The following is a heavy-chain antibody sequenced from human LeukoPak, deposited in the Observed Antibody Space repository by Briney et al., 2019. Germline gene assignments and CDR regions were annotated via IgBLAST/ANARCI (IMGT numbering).Heavy chain of an antibody. Sequence: GGSLRLSCAASGFTFSSYGMHWVRQAPGKGLEWVAFIRYDGSNKYYADSVKGRFTISRDNSKNTLYLQMNSLRAEDTAVYYCAKDILTGYYSSDYWGQGTLVTVSS. CDR2: IRYDGSNK. D-gene: IGHD3-9*01. CDR3: AKDILTGYYSSDY. CDR1: GFTFSSYG. V-gene: IGHV3-30*02. J-gene: IGHJ4*02.